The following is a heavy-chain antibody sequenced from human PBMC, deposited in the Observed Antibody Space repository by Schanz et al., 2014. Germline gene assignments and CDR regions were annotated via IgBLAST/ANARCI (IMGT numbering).Heavy chain of an antibody. Sequence: QVQLVQSGAEVMKPGSSVKVSCKASGGTFSSYTINWVRQAPGQGLEWMGKINPSGGSTSYAQKFQGRVTMTRDTSLKTAYMEMTDLKFEDAGLYYCAIHYGDRPLWGQGTLIAVSS. J-gene: IGHJ4*02. CDR1: GGTFSSYT. CDR2: INPSGGST. D-gene: IGHD4-17*01. V-gene: IGHV1-46*01. CDR3: AIHYGDRPL.